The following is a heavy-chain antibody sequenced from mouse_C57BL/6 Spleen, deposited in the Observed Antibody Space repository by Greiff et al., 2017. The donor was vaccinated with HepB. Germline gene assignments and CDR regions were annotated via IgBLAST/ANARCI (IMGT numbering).Heavy chain of an antibody. J-gene: IGHJ1*03. D-gene: IGHD2-3*01. V-gene: IGHV3-6*01. CDR2: ISYDGSN. CDR3: ARDRDDGYYWYFDV. Sequence: EVQLVESGPGLVKPSQSLSLTCSVTGYSITSGYYWNWIRQFPGNKLEWMGYISYDGSNNYNPSLKNRISITRDTSKNQFCLKLNSVTTEDTATYYCARDRDDGYYWYFDVWGTGTTVTVSS. CDR1: GYSITSGYY.